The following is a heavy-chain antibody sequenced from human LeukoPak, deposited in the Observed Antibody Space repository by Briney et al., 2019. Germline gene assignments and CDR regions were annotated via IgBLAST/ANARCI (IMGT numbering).Heavy chain of an antibody. CDR1: GFTFSSYS. J-gene: IGHJ4*02. Sequence: AGGSLRLSCAASGFTFSSYSMNWVRQAPGKGLEWVSAISGSGGSTYYADSVKGRFTISRDNSKNTLYLQMNSLRAEDTAVYYCAKGGSRGGFYFDYWGQGTLVTVSS. D-gene: IGHD3-16*01. CDR2: ISGSGGST. V-gene: IGHV3-23*01. CDR3: AKGGSRGGFYFDY.